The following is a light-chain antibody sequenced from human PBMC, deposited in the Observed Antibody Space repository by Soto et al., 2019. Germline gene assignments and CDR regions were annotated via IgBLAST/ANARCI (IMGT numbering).Light chain of an antibody. Sequence: MQMTHSPSTLSLSVVYRVTITCRASQTISSWLAWYQQKPGKAPKLLIYEASTLESGVPSRFSGSGSGTEFTLTISSLQPDDFATYYCQQYNSYWSTFGQGTKVDIK. J-gene: IGKJ1*01. CDR1: QTISSW. V-gene: IGKV1-5*01. CDR2: EAS. CDR3: QQYNSYWST.